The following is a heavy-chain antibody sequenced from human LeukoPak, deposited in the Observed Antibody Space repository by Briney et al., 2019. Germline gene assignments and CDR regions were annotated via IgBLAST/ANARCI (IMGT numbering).Heavy chain of an antibody. CDR2: ISYSGST. V-gene: IGHV4-39*01. CDR1: GGSISSSSTDYY. CDR3: ARHRHSHHYDY. Sequence: PSETLSLTCTVSGGSISSSSTDYYWGWVRQPPGKGLEWIGSISYSGSTYYNPSLKSRVTISADTSNNQFSLKLTSVTAADTAVYYCARHRHSHHYDYWGQGTLVTVSS. D-gene: IGHD5-18*01. J-gene: IGHJ4*02.